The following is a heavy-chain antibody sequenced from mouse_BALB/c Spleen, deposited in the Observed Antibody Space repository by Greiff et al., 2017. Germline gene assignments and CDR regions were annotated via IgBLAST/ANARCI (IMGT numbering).Heavy chain of an antibody. J-gene: IGHJ4*01. CDR3: APLLLRTAMDY. CDR2: IYPGDGDT. D-gene: IGHD1-1*01. CDR1: GYAFSSYW. Sequence: QVQLQQPGAELVRPGASVKLSCKASGYAFSSYWMNWVKQRPGQGLEWIGQIYPGDGDTNYNGKFKGKATLTADKSSSTAYMQLSSLTSEDSAVYFCAPLLLRTAMDYWGQGTSVTVSS. V-gene: IGHV1-80*01.